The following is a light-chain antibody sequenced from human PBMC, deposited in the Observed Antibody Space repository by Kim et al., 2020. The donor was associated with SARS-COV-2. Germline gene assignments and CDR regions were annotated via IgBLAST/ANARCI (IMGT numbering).Light chain of an antibody. J-gene: IGLJ3*02. CDR3: AAWDDSLSGWV. CDR2: SNN. CDR1: SSNIGSNY. Sequence: GQRVTISCSGSSSNIGSNYVYWYQQLTGTAPKLLIYSNNQRPSGVPDRFSGSKSGTSASLAISGLRSEDEADYYCAAWDDSLSGWVFGGGTQLTVL. V-gene: IGLV1-47*02.